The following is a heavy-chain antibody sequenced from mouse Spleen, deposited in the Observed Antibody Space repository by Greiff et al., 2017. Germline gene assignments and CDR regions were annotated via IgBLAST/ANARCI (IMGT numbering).Heavy chain of an antibody. Sequence: EVMLVESGGGLVQPKGSLKLSCAASGFTFNTYAMHWVRQAPGKGLEWVARIRSKSSNYATYYADSVKDRFTISRDDSQSMLYLQMNNLKTEDTAMYYCVRDYGSSRYWYFDVWGTGTTVTVSS. CDR2: IRSKSSNYAT. J-gene: IGHJ1*03. D-gene: IGHD1-1*01. CDR3: VRDYGSSRYWYFDV. V-gene: IGHV10-3*01. CDR1: GFTFNTYA.